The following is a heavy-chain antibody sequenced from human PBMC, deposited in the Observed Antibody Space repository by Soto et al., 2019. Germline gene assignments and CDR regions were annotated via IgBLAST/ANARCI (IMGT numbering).Heavy chain of an antibody. CDR3: ARDWTSPSGVSSSCPRGGWFDP. D-gene: IGHD2-15*01. V-gene: IGHV1-18*04. Sequence: QVQLVQSGPEVKKPGASVKVSCKASGYTLTDHGISWVRQAPGQGLEGMGWINPYNANTRYGEKVQGRVTMTTDTSSTVYMELTGLTSDDTAVYYCARDWTSPSGVSSSCPRGGWFDPWGQGTLVTVSS. CDR1: GYTLTDHG. CDR2: INPYNANT. J-gene: IGHJ5*02.